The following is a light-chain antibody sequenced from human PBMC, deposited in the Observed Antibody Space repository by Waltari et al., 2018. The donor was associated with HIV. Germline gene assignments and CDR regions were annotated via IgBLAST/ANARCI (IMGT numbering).Light chain of an antibody. CDR1: ALSKQY. Sequence: SFELTQPPSVSVSPGQTARITCSGDALSKQYVYWYQQKAGQAPLLIIYKDSERPSGFPGRFSASSAETTVTLTINGVLAEDEADYYCQSSDKNIKSVVFGGGTKLTVL. V-gene: IGLV3-25*03. CDR3: QSSDKNIKSVV. CDR2: KDS. J-gene: IGLJ2*01.